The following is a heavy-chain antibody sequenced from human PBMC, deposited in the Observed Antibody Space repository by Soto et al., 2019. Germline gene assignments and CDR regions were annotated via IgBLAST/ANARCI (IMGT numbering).Heavy chain of an antibody. J-gene: IGHJ4*02. V-gene: IGHV3-21*06. CDR1: GFTFKTHG. CDR2: IGSSSTYI. CDR3: ARDEDSSGWPEYFDY. D-gene: IGHD6-19*01. Sequence: VGSLRLSCVASGFTFKTHGMNWVRQTPGKGLEWVASIGSSSTYIHYSDSVKGRFTISRDNANNSVYLQMNSLRADDTAMYYCARDEDSSGWPEYFDYWGQGTLVTVSS.